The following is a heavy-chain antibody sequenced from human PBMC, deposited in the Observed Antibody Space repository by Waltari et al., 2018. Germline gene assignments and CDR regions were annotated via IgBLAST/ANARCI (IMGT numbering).Heavy chain of an antibody. CDR2: ISGRDNTT. CDR3: ARAYSTNWFDY. D-gene: IGHD2-2*01. J-gene: IGHJ4*02. Sequence: EVQLLESGGDLVQPGGSLRLSCSASGFTFTNYAMSWVRQAPGKGLEWVSGISGRDNTTNYVDSVKGRFTVSRDNSKNTLYLQINSLRAEDSAVYFCARAYSTNWFDYWGQGSLVTVSS. V-gene: IGHV3-23*01. CDR1: GFTFTNYA.